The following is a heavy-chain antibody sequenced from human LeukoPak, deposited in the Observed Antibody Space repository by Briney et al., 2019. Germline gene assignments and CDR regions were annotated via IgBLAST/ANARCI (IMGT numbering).Heavy chain of an antibody. CDR3: VRDGGNYWFDP. J-gene: IGHJ5*02. D-gene: IGHD4-23*01. CDR1: GFTFSTYW. CDR2: ISSDGTNT. V-gene: IGHV3-74*01. Sequence: GKSLRLSCAASGFTFSTYWMHWVRHAPGKGLVWVSRISSDGTNTGYAGSVKGRFTISRDNAKNTVYLQMNSLRAEDTAVYYCVRDGGNYWFDPWGQGTLVTVSS.